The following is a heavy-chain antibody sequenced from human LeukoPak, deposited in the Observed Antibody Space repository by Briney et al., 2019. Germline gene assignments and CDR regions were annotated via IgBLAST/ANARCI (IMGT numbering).Heavy chain of an antibody. D-gene: IGHD1-14*01. CDR2: ISSSGSTM. V-gene: IGHV3-48*04. CDR1: GFTFSSYS. J-gene: IGHJ4*02. CDR3: ARDLTNYFDY. Sequence: GGSLRLSCAASGFTFSSYSMNWVRQAPGKGLEWVSYISSSGSTMYYADSVKGRFTISRDNAKNSLYLQMNSLRADDTAVYYCARDLTNYFDYWGQGTLVTVSS.